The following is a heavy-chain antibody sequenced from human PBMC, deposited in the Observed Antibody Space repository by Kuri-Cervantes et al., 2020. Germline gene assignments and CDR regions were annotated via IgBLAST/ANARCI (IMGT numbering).Heavy chain of an antibody. V-gene: IGHV4-59*08. CDR2: IYYSGSA. CDR3: ASVRSGSYYAFDV. D-gene: IGHD1-26*01. Sequence: SETLSLTCTVSGGSISGYYWSWIRQPPGKGLEWIGYIYYSGSAYYNPSLKSRVTTSVDTSKNQFSLKLSSVTAADTAVYYCASVRSGSYYAFDVWGQGTMVTVSS. J-gene: IGHJ3*01. CDR1: GGSISGYY.